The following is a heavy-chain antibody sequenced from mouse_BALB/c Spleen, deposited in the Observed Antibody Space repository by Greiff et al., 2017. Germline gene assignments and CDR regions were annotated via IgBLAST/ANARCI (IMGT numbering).Heavy chain of an antibody. Sequence: VQLQQSGPELVKPGASVKISCKASGYTFTDYNMHWVKQSHGKSLEWIGYIYPYNGGTGYNQKFKSKATLTVDNSSSTAYMELRSLTSEDSAVYYCAREDYYGSNDDWGQGTTLTVSS. CDR1: GYTFTDYN. V-gene: IGHV1S29*02. CDR2: IYPYNGGT. D-gene: IGHD1-1*01. J-gene: IGHJ2*01. CDR3: AREDYYGSNDD.